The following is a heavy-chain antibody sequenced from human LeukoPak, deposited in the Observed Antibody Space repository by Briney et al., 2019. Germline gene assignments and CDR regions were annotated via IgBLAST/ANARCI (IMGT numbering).Heavy chain of an antibody. V-gene: IGHV1-69*05. CDR3: ARTPPYYYDSSGYYYEYFQH. CDR1: GGTFSSYA. D-gene: IGHD3-22*01. CDR2: IIPIFGTA. J-gene: IGHJ1*01. Sequence: SVKVSCKASGGTFSSYAISWVRQAPGQGLEWMGGIIPIFGTAKYAQKFQGRVTITTDESTSTAYMELSSLRSEDTAVYYCARTPPYYYDSSGYYYEYFQHWGQGTLVTVSS.